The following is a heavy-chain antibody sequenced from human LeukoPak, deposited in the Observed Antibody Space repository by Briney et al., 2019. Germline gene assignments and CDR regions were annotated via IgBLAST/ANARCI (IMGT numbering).Heavy chain of an antibody. CDR3: ARGASELPTDY. D-gene: IGHD1-26*01. CDR1: GFTFSSYA. Sequence: GGSLRLSCAASGFTFSSYAMHWVRQAPGKGLEWVAVISYDGSNKYYADSVKGRFTISRDNSKNTLYLQMNSLRAEDTAVYYCARGASELPTDYWGQGTQVTVSS. CDR2: ISYDGSNK. J-gene: IGHJ4*02. V-gene: IGHV3-30*01.